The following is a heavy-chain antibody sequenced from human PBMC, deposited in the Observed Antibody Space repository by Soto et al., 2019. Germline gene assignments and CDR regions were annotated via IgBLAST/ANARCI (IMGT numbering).Heavy chain of an antibody. D-gene: IGHD2-21*01. CDR2: IRSKAYGGTT. V-gene: IGHV3-49*04. CDR3: TFYCGGDCYDY. Sequence: GGSLRLSCTASGFTFGDYAMSWVRQAPGKGLEWVGFIRSKAYGGTTEYAASVKGRFTISRDDSKSIAYLQMNSLKTEDTAVYYCTFYCGGDCYDYWGQGTLVTVSS. J-gene: IGHJ4*02. CDR1: GFTFGDYA.